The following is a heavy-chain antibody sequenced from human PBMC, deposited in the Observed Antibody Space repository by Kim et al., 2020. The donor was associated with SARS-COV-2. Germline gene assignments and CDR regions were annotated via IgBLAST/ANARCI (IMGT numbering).Heavy chain of an antibody. CDR3: AREPIAAAGIYYAMDI. CDR1: GYTFTSYD. CDR2: ISVGSGNT. Sequence: ASVKVSCKATGYTFTSYDIHWVRQAPGQTLEWMGWISVGSGNTKYSEKFRGRLSIITDTSASTVNMVLSSLTSEDTAVYFCAREPIAAAGIYYAMDIWGQGTTVTVS. J-gene: IGHJ6*02. D-gene: IGHD6-13*01. V-gene: IGHV1-3*01.